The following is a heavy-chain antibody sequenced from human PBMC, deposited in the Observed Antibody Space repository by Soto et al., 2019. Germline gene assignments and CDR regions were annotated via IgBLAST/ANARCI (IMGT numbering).Heavy chain of an antibody. CDR2: ISGTGYNT. CDR1: GYTFTSYA. CDR3: AKAGFSSSWSPTYFDY. D-gene: IGHD6-13*01. J-gene: IGHJ4*02. V-gene: IGHV3-23*01. Sequence: VQLLQSGAEVKKPGASVKVSCKASGYTFTSYAMNWVRLAPGKGLEWVSAISGTGYNTYYADSVKGRFTISRDNTKNTLYLQMNSLRAEDTAVYYCAKAGFSSSWSPTYFDYWGQGTLVTVSS.